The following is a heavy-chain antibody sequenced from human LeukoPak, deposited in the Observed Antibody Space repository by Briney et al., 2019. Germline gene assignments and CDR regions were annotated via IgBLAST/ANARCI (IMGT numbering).Heavy chain of an antibody. Sequence: SGTLSLTCTVSGGSISSSSYFGGWIRQPPGKGLEWIGSIFYSGSTYYNPSLNSRVTISIDTSKNQFSLRLSSVTAADTAVYYCARQMNTVTADYWGQGTLVTVSS. CDR2: IFYSGST. D-gene: IGHD4-17*01. CDR1: GGSISSSSYF. V-gene: IGHV4-39*01. J-gene: IGHJ4*02. CDR3: ARQMNTVTADY.